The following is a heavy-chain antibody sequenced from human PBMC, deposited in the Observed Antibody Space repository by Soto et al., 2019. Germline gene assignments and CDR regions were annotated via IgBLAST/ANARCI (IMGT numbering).Heavy chain of an antibody. D-gene: IGHD3-22*01. V-gene: IGHV1-18*01. Sequence: ALVKVSCKASGYTFTSYGISWVRQAPGQGLEWMGWISAYNGNTNYAQKLQGRVTMTTDTSTSTAYMELRSLRSDDTAVYYCARDHALTYYYDSSGYPDAFDIWGQGTMVTVSS. J-gene: IGHJ3*02. CDR1: GYTFTSYG. CDR2: ISAYNGNT. CDR3: ARDHALTYYYDSSGYPDAFDI.